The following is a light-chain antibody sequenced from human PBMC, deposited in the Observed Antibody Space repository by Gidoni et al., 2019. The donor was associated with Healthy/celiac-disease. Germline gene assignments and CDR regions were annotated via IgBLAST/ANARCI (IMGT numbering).Light chain of an antibody. Sequence: SAPPQPRSVGGSAGQAVTISCTGTSSDVGGYNYVPWSQQHPGKAPQLMIYDVSRRPSGVPDRFSGSKSGNTASLTISGLPAEDDADYYCCSFAVSYSHVVFGGGTKLTVL. V-gene: IGLV2-11*01. CDR3: CSFAVSYSHVV. J-gene: IGLJ2*01. CDR2: DVS. CDR1: SSDVGGYNY.